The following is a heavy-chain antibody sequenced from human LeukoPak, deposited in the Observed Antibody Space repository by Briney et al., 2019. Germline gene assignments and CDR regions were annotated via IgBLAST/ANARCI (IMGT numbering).Heavy chain of an antibody. CDR1: GFTFRNAW. CDR3: TTENAIVADLGFDY. CDR2: IKSKTDGGTT. D-gene: IGHD3-22*01. J-gene: IGHJ4*02. V-gene: IGHV3-15*01. Sequence: GGSLRLSCAPPGFTFRNAWMSWVRQAPGKGLEWVARIKSKTDGGTTDYAAPVKGRFTISRDDSKNTLYLQMNSLKTEDTAVYYCTTENAIVADLGFDYWGQGTLVTVSS.